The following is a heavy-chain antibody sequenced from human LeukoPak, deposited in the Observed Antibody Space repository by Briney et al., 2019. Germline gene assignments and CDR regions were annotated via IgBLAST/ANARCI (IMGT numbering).Heavy chain of an antibody. J-gene: IGHJ6*03. Sequence: PGGSLRLSCAASGFTFSSYSMNWVRPAPGKGLEWVSYISSSSSYIYYADSVKGRFTISRDNAKNSLYLQMNSLRAEDTAVYYCARDPTSGVVPATYYYYYMDVWGKGTTVTVSS. CDR2: ISSSSSYI. D-gene: IGHD2-2*01. V-gene: IGHV3-21*01. CDR3: ARDPTSGVVPATYYYYYMDV. CDR1: GFTFSSYS.